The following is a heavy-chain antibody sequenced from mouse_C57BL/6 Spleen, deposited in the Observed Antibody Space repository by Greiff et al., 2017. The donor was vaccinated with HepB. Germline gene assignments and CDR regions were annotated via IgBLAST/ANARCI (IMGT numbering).Heavy chain of an antibody. V-gene: IGHV1-81*01. CDR1: GYTFTSYG. CDR3: ARGEPAWFAY. CDR2: IYPRSGNT. J-gene: IGHJ3*01. Sequence: VQLQQSGAELARPGASVKLSCKASGYTFTSYGISWVKQRTGQGLEWIGEIYPRSGNTYYNEKFKGKATLTADKSSSTAYMELRSLTSEDSAVYFWARGEPAWFAYWGQGTLVTVSA.